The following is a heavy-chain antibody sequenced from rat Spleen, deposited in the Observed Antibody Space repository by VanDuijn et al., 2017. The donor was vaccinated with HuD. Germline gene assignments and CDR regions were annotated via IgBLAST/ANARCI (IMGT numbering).Heavy chain of an antibody. CDR1: GFTFSDYY. CDR3: ARRGGGFDY. D-gene: IGHD1-11*01. Sequence: EVQLVESDGGLVQPGRSLKLSCAASGFTFSDYYMAWVRQAPTKGLEWVATISYDGSSTYYRDSVKGRFTISRDNAKSTLYLQMDSLRSEDTATYYCARRGGGFDYWGQGVMVTVSS. V-gene: IGHV5-29*01. J-gene: IGHJ2*01. CDR2: ISYDGSST.